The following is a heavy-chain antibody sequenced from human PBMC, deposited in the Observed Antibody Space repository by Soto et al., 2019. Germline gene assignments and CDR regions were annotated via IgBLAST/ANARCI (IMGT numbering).Heavy chain of an antibody. V-gene: IGHV4-4*02. J-gene: IGHJ4*02. CDR3: ARSSRYPYDSSEGNFDC. Sequence: QVQLQESGPGLVKPSGTLSLTCAVSGGSISSNNWWSWVRQPPGKGLEWIGEIYHTGSTNYNPSLKSRVTISVDKSKNQFSLKLSSVTAADTAVYYCARSSRYPYDSSEGNFDCWGQGTLVTVSS. D-gene: IGHD3-22*01. CDR2: IYHTGST. CDR1: GGSISSNNW.